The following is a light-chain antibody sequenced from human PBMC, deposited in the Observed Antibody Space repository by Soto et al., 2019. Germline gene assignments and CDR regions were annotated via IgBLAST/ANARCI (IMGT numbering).Light chain of an antibody. CDR1: QNVYNN. Sequence: EIVMTQSPATLSVSPGEGATLSCKASQNVYNNLAWYQQRPGQPPRLLIYDASTRATGISARFSGSGYGTEFTLTLSSLQSEDFAVYFCQQCRNWPLTVGGGTKVEIK. V-gene: IGKV3-15*01. CDR3: QQCRNWPLT. CDR2: DAS. J-gene: IGKJ4*01.